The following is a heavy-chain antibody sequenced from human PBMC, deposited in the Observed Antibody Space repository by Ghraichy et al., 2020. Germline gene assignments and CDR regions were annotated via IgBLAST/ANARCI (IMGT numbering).Heavy chain of an antibody. V-gene: IGHV4-59*01. CDR2: IFYTGST. CDR1: GGSISSYY. Sequence: SETLSLTCTVSGGSISSYYWSWIRQPPGKGLEWIGYIFYTGSTSYNASLQSRVTISDNTSKNQFSLRLSSVTAADTAVYYCVRARHGYLYFDLWGRGTLVTVSS. CDR3: VRARHGYLYFDL. J-gene: IGHJ2*01.